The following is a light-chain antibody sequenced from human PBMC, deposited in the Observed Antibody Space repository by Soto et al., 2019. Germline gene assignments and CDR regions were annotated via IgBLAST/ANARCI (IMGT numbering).Light chain of an antibody. CDR2: EGI. V-gene: IGLV2-23*01. J-gene: IGLJ1*01. CDR1: SSNIGGYNV. Sequence: QSVLTQPDSVSGSPGQSITISCSGTSSNIGGYNVVSWYQQHPGKAPKVIVYEGIKRPSGVSDRFSGSTSSSTASLTISGPLAEVEAAYYCCSYVRATTFVFGSGPKVNVL. CDR3: CSYVRATTFV.